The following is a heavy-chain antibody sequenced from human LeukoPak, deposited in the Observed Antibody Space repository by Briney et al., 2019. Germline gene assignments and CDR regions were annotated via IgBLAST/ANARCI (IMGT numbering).Heavy chain of an antibody. CDR3: ARASQYSSHMDV. CDR2: IYYSGST. V-gene: IGHV4-31*03. CDR1: GGSISSGGYY. Sequence: SRTLSLTCTVSGGSISSGGYYWSWIRQHPGKGLEWIGYIYYSGSTYYNPSLKSRVTISVDTSKNQFSLKLSSVTAADTAVYYCARASQYSSHMDVWGQGTTVTVSS. J-gene: IGHJ6*02. D-gene: IGHD6-6*01.